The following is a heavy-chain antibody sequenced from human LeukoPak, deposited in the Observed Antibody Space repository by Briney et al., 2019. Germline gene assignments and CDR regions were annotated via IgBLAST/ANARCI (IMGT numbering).Heavy chain of an antibody. Sequence: SVKVSCKASGGTFSTYAICWVRQAPGQGLEWVGGNIPIFGTADYAQKFQGRVTITADESTSTAYMELSSLRSEDTAVYYCAREPESSGYYFFSWGQGTLVTVSS. CDR1: GGTFSTYA. CDR3: AREPESSGYYFFS. D-gene: IGHD3-22*01. CDR2: NIPIFGTA. V-gene: IGHV1-69*01. J-gene: IGHJ5*02.